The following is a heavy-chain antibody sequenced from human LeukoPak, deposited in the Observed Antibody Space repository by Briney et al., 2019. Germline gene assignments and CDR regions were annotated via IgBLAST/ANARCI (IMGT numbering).Heavy chain of an antibody. Sequence: ASVKVSCKASGYTFTSYDINWVRQATGQGLEWMGWMNPNSGNTGYAQKFQGRVTMTRNTSISTAYMELSSLRSEDTAVYYCARARIAPAGTWWFDPWGQGTLVTVSS. CDR1: GYTFTSYD. V-gene: IGHV1-8*01. D-gene: IGHD6-13*01. CDR2: MNPNSGNT. CDR3: ARARIAPAGTWWFDP. J-gene: IGHJ5*02.